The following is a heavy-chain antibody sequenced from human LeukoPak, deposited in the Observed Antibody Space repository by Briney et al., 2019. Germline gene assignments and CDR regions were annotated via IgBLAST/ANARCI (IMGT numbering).Heavy chain of an antibody. Sequence: ASVKVSCKASGYTFTSYDINWVRQATGQGLEWMGWMNPNSGNTGYAQKFQGRVTMTRNTSISTAYMELSSLRSEDTAVYYCARGLDMYYDFWSGYYREQARAFDTWGQGTMVTVSS. V-gene: IGHV1-8*01. D-gene: IGHD3-3*01. J-gene: IGHJ3*02. CDR2: MNPNSGNT. CDR3: ARGLDMYYDFWSGYYREQARAFDT. CDR1: GYTFTSYD.